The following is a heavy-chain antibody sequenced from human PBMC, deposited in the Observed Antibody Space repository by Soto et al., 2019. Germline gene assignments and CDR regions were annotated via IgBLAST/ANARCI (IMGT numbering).Heavy chain of an antibody. Sequence: SGPTLVNPTQTLTLTCSFSGFSLSTSGVGVCWIRQPPGKALEWLALIYWDDDKRYSPSLKSRLTITKDTSKKQVVLTMTNMDPVDTATYYCAHSITIVGGVLRNWLDPWGEGTLVTVSS. CDR3: AHSITIVGGVLRNWLDP. J-gene: IGHJ5*02. CDR2: IYWDDDK. V-gene: IGHV2-5*02. D-gene: IGHD3-3*01. CDR1: GFSLSTSGVG.